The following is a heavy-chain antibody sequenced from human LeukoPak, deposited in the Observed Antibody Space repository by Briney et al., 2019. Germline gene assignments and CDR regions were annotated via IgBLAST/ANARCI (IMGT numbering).Heavy chain of an antibody. CDR2: IIPIFGTA. V-gene: IGHV1-69*05. D-gene: IGHD3-22*01. Sequence: SVKVSCKASGGTFSSYAISWVRQAPGQGLEWMGGIIPIFGTANYAQKFQGRVTITTDESTSTAYMELSSLTSEDTGVYYCARGELGDSSGFSFFDYWGQGTLVTVSS. J-gene: IGHJ4*02. CDR1: GGTFSSYA. CDR3: ARGELGDSSGFSFFDY.